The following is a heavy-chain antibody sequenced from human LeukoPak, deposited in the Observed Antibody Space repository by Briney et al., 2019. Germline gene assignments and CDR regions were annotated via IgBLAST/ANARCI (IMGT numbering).Heavy chain of an antibody. CDR3: ARDRAISGTGLYYYYYYGMDV. CDR1: GFIFSNYP. D-gene: IGHD3-10*01. J-gene: IGHJ6*02. V-gene: IGHV3-30-3*01. CDR2: ISYDGSNK. Sequence: PGGSLRLSCAASGFIFSNYPMHWVRQAPGKGLEWVAVISYDGSNKYYADSVKGRFTISRDNSKNTLCLQMNSLRAEDTAVYYCARDRAISGTGLYYYYYYGMDVWGQGTTVTVSS.